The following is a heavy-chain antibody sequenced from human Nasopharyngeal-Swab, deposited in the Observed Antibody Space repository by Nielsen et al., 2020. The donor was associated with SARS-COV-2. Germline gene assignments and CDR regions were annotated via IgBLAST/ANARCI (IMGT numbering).Heavy chain of an antibody. CDR2: IYYSGST. J-gene: IGHJ3*02. CDR1: GGSISSGGYY. D-gene: IGHD1-26*01. V-gene: IGHV4-31*03. Sequence: SETLSLTCTVSGGSISSGGYYWSWIRQPPGKGLEWIGYIYYSGSTYYNPSLKSRVTISVDTSKNQFSPKLSSVTAADTAVYYCARDQAGATWAPGAFDIWGQGTMVTVSS. CDR3: ARDQAGATWAPGAFDI.